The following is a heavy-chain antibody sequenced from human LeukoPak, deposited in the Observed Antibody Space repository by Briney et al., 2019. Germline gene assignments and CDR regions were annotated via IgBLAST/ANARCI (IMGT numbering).Heavy chain of an antibody. V-gene: IGHV3-74*01. D-gene: IGHD4-23*01. J-gene: IGHJ4*02. Sequence: GGSLRLSCAASGFTFSSYWMNWVRQAPGKGLVWVSRIASDGSSTTYADFVKGRFSISRDNAKNTLYLQMNSLRVEDTAVYYCARGRPHGNDYRGQGTLVTVSS. CDR1: GFTFSSYW. CDR2: IASDGSST. CDR3: ARGRPHGNDY.